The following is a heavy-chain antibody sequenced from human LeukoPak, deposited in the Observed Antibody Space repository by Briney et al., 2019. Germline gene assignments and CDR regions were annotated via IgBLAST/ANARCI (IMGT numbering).Heavy chain of an antibody. CDR1: GGSIRNYY. CDR3: ARTPRGYSYGHYFDY. V-gene: IGHV4-59*01. J-gene: IGHJ4*02. CDR2: IYYSGST. Sequence: PSETLSLTCTVSGGSIRNYYWSWIRQPPGKGLEWIGYIYYSGSTNYNPSLKSRVTISVDTSKNQFSLKLSSVTAADTAVYYCARTPRGYSYGHYFDYWGQGTLVTVSS. D-gene: IGHD5-18*01.